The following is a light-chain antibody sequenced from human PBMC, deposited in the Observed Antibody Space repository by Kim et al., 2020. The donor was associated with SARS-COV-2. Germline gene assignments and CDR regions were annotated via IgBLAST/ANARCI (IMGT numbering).Light chain of an antibody. CDR2: QDT. J-gene: IGLJ3*02. Sequence: SVSPRQTASVTCSGDKLGDKYACWYQQKPGQSPVLVIYQDTKRPSGIPKRFSGSNSGNTATLTISGTQAMDEADYYCQAWDSSTVVFGGGTQLTVL. CDR3: QAWDSSTVV. CDR1: KLGDKY. V-gene: IGLV3-1*01.